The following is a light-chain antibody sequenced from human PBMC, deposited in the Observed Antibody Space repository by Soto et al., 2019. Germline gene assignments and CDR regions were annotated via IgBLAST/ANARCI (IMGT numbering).Light chain of an antibody. J-gene: IGLJ2*01. CDR3: GTWDSSLSAEV. CDR2: DNN. Sequence: QSVLTQPPSVSAAPGQKVTISCSGSSSNIGNNYVSWDQQLPGTAPKLLIYDNNKRPSGIPDRFSGSKSGTSATLGITGLQTGDEADYYCGTWDSSLSAEVFGGGTKVTVL. V-gene: IGLV1-51*01. CDR1: SSNIGNNY.